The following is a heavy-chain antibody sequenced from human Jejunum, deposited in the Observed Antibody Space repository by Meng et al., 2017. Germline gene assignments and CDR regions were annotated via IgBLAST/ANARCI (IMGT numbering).Heavy chain of an antibody. V-gene: IGHV6-1*01. CDR2: TYNRSKWYS. D-gene: IGHD3-22*01. CDR3: ARDESRLLRS. J-gene: IGHJ5*02. Sequence: QVQLQQAGPGLVEPTPTLSLTCAFSGDSYSSNSAAWNWIRQSPSRGLEWLGRTYNRSKWYSDYAVSVKSRITINTDTYKNQLSLQLNSVTPEDTAVYYCARDESRLLRSWGQGTLVTVSS. CDR1: GDSYSSNSAA.